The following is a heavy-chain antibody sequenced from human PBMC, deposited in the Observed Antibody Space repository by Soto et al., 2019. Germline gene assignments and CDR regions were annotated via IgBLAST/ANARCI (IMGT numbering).Heavy chain of an antibody. J-gene: IGHJ3*02. Sequence: QVQLVQSGAEVKKPGSSVKVSCKASGGTFSSYTISWVRQAPGQGLEWMGRIIPILGIANYAQQFQGRVTITADKSTSTVCMEVSSLRSEDTAVYYCARVAQSGSDAFDIWGQGTMVTVSS. V-gene: IGHV1-69*02. D-gene: IGHD5-12*01. CDR3: ARVAQSGSDAFDI. CDR1: GGTFSSYT. CDR2: IIPILGIA.